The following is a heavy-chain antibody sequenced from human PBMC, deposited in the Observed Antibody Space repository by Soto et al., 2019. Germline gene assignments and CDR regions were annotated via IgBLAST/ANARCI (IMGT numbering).Heavy chain of an antibody. D-gene: IGHD2-21*01. CDR1: GASISNSHW. Sequence: QVQLQESGPGLVKPSGTLSLTCVVSGASISNSHWLSWVRQPPGEGLEWIGEIYHSRSTNYNPSLGRRVTISVDKSTDQFSLRLNSVTAADTAVYYYAKAAAYCLKSWGPGTLVTVSS. CDR3: AKAAAYCLKS. V-gene: IGHV4-4*02. CDR2: IYHSRST. J-gene: IGHJ5*02.